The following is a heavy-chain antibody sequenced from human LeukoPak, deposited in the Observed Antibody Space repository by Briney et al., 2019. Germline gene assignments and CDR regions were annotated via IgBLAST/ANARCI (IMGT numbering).Heavy chain of an antibody. D-gene: IGHD6-19*01. Sequence: SETLSLTSAVSGGSISSSNWWSWVRQPPGKGLEWIGEIYHSGSTNYNPSLKSRVTISVDKSKNQFSLKLSSVTAADTAVYYCAAPGIAVAGTPYDYWGQGTLVTVSS. CDR1: GGSISSSNW. V-gene: IGHV4-4*02. CDR2: IYHSGST. J-gene: IGHJ4*02. CDR3: AAPGIAVAGTPYDY.